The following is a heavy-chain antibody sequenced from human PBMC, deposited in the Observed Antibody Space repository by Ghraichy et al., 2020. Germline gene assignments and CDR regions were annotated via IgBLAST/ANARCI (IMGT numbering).Heavy chain of an antibody. D-gene: IGHD1-26*01. CDR1: GFTFSSYS. V-gene: IGHV3-48*02. Sequence: GESLNISCAASGFTFSSYSMNWVRQAPGKGLEWVSYISSSSSTIYYADSVKGRFTISRDNAKNSLYLQMNSLRDEDTAVYYCARAQFRVGYYYYYGMDVWGQGTTVTVSS. CDR3: ARAQFRVGYYYYYGMDV. J-gene: IGHJ6*02. CDR2: ISSSSSTI.